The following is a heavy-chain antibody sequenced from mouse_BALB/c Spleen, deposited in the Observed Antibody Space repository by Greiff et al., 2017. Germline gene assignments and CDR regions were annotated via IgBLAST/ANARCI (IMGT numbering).Heavy chain of an antibody. V-gene: IGHV5-6-4*01. D-gene: IGHD2-1*01. CDR2: ISSGGSYT. CDR1: GFTFSSYT. CDR3: TRDAGNLPGMDY. J-gene: IGHJ4*01. Sequence: EVQRVESGGGLVKPGGSLKLSCAASGFTFSSYTMSWVRQTPEKRLEWVATISSGGSYTYYPDSVKGRFTISRDNAKNTLYLQMSSLKSEDTAMYYCTRDAGNLPGMDYWGQGTSVTVSS.